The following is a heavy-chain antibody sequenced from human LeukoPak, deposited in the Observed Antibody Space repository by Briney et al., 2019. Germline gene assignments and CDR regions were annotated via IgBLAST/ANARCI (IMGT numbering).Heavy chain of an antibody. CDR2: IYTSGST. CDR3: ARDPSGYCSGGSCYSFWFDP. J-gene: IGHJ5*02. V-gene: IGHV4-4*07. D-gene: IGHD2-15*01. CDR1: GDSISSNTY. Sequence: SETLSLTCSVFGDSISSNTYWSWIRQPAGKGLEWIGRIYTSGSTNYNPSLKSRVTMSVDTSKNQFSLKLSSVTAADTAVYYCARDPSGYCSGGSCYSFWFDPWGQGTLVTVSS.